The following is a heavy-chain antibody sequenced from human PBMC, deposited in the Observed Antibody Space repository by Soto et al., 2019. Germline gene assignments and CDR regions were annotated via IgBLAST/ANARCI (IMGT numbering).Heavy chain of an antibody. V-gene: IGHV3-66*01. CDR1: GFTVNNNY. CDR2: IHRAGST. J-gene: IGHJ5*02. CDR3: ARVDGGNSA. Sequence: EVQLVESGGGLVQPGGSLRLSCAASGFTVNNNYMTWVRQVPGTGLEWVSLIHRAGSTYYADSVKGRFTISRDISKNILYLQMNTLRPDDTAVYYCARVDGGNSAWGQGTLVTVSS. D-gene: IGHD2-21*02.